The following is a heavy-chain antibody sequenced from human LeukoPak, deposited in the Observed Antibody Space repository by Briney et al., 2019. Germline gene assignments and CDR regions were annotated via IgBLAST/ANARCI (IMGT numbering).Heavy chain of an antibody. CDR2: ISGSGGNT. CDR1: GFTFSSYA. V-gene: IGHV3-23*01. Sequence: GGSLRLSCAASGFTFSSYAMSWVRQAPGRGLEWVSDISGSGGNTYYADSVKGRFTISRDNSKNTLYLQMNSLRAEDTAVYYCAKDKGWGYSTYDFYGMDVWGQGTTVTVSS. CDR3: AKDKGWGYSTYDFYGMDV. D-gene: IGHD1-26*01. J-gene: IGHJ6*02.